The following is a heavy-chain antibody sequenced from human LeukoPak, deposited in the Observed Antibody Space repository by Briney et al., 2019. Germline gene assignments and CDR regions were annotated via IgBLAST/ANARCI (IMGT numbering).Heavy chain of an antibody. CDR1: GGSVSSGSYY. D-gene: IGHD3-10*01. Sequence: PSETLSLTCTVSGGSVSSGSYYWSWIRQPAGKGLEWIGYIYYSGSTNYNPSLKSRVTISVDTSKNQFSLKLSSVTAADTAVYYCARDPNYYGSGSYYYYYYGMDVWGQGTTVTVSS. J-gene: IGHJ6*02. CDR2: IYYSGST. CDR3: ARDPNYYGSGSYYYYYYGMDV. V-gene: IGHV4-61*01.